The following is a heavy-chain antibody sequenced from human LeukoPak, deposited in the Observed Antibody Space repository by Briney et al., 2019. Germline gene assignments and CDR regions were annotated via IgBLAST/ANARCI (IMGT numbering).Heavy chain of an antibody. CDR1: GGSISSYY. D-gene: IGHD2-2*01. CDR2: IYYSGST. J-gene: IGHJ4*02. V-gene: IGHV4-59*01. CDR3: ARGKSVVPAKYYFDY. Sequence: SETLSLTCTVSGGSISSYYWSWLRQPPGKGLEWIGYIYYSGSTNYNPSLKSRVTISVDTSKNQFSLKLSSVTAADTAVYYCARGKSVVPAKYYFDYWGQGTLVTVSS.